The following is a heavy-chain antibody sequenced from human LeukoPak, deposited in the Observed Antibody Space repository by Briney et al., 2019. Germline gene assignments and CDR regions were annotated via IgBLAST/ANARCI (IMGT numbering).Heavy chain of an antibody. V-gene: IGHV1-69*04. Sequence: ASVKVSCKASGGTFSSYAISWVRQAPGQGLEWMGRIIPILGIANYAQKFQGRVTITADKSTSTAYMELSSLRSEDTAVYYCAGGYGDYGGYYYYGMDVWGQGTTVTVSS. J-gene: IGHJ6*02. CDR2: IIPILGIA. D-gene: IGHD4-17*01. CDR3: AGGYGDYGGYYYYGMDV. CDR1: GGTFSSYA.